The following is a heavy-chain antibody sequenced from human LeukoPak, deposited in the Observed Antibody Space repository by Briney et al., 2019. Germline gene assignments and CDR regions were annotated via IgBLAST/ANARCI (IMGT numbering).Heavy chain of an antibody. V-gene: IGHV3-20*04. J-gene: IGHJ4*02. CDR3: ARALWNYGSGSYYFDY. CDR1: GFTFDDNG. Sequence: GGSLRLSCAAPGFTFDDNGMSWVRQAPGKGLEWVSGINWNGGSTGYADSVKGRFTISRDNAKNSLYLQMNSLRAEDTALYYCARALWNYGSGSYYFDYWGQGTLVTVSS. CDR2: INWNGGST. D-gene: IGHD3-10*01.